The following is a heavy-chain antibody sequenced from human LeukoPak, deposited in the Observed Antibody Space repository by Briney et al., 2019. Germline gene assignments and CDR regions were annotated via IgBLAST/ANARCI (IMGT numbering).Heavy chain of an antibody. V-gene: IGHV4-59*12. D-gene: IGHD2-21*02. CDR2: IYYSGST. Sequence: PSETLSLTCTVSGGSIISYYWSWIRKPPGKGLECIGYIYYSGSTNYSPSLKSRVTISVDTSKNQFSLKLSSVTAADTAVYYCARGPPNEQKTAGHYFDYWGQGTLVTVSS. CDR1: GGSIISYY. J-gene: IGHJ4*02. CDR3: ARGPPNEQKTAGHYFDY.